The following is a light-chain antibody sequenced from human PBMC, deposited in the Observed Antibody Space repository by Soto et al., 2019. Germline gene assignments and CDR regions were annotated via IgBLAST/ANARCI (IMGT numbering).Light chain of an antibody. V-gene: IGKV3-11*01. J-gene: IGKJ5*01. Sequence: IVLTQSPDTLSLSPGERATLSCRASQTVSKNSLGRQTFTSHSLAWYQQRPGQSPRLLIYDAFTRATGTPDRFSGSGSGTDFTLTISSLEPEDFAVYYCQQRSNWPITFGQGTRLEIK. CDR3: QQRSNWPIT. CDR2: DAF. CDR1: QTVSKNSLGRQTFTSHS.